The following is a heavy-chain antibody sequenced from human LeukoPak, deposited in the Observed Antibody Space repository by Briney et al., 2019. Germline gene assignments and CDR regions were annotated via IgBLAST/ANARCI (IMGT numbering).Heavy chain of an antibody. V-gene: IGHV1-8*01. CDR1: GYTFTGYD. CDR3: TRGSLSGSSRDY. J-gene: IGHJ4*02. D-gene: IGHD1-26*01. Sequence: ASVKVSCKASGYTFTGYDINWVRQATGQGLEWMGWMNPNTGDTGYAQKFQGRVTMTRNSSIDTAYMELSGLKSEDTAVYYCTRGSLSGSSRDYWGQGTLLTVSS. CDR2: MNPNTGDT.